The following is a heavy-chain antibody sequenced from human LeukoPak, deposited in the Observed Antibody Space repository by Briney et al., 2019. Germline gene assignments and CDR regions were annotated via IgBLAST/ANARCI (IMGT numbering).Heavy chain of an antibody. CDR2: FDPEDGET. CDR3: ATISRGDGMDV. J-gene: IGHJ6*02. CDR1: GYTRTELS. D-gene: IGHD1-26*01. Sequence: HGASVKVSCTVSGYTRTELSMHWVRQAPGKGLAWMGGFDPEDGETIYAQKFQGRVTMTEDTSTDTAYMELSSLRSEDTAVYYCATISRGDGMDVWGQGTTVTVSS. V-gene: IGHV1-24*01.